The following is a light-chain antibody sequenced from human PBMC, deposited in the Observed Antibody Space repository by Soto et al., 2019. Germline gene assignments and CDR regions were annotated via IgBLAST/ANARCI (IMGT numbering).Light chain of an antibody. J-gene: IGKJ4*01. CDR1: QGISSY. Sequence: AIRMTQSPSSLSASTGDRVTITCRASQGISSYLAWYQQKPGKAPKLLIYAASTLQSGVPSRFSGSGSGTDFTLPISCLQSEDFATYYCQQYYSYPPELTFGGETKVEIK. V-gene: IGKV1-8*01. CDR2: AAS. CDR3: QQYYSYPPELT.